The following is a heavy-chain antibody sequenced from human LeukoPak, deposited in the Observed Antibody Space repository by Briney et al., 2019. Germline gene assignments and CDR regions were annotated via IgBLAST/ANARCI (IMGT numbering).Heavy chain of an antibody. CDR3: TAVYYDGSGYPDY. J-gene: IGHJ4*02. CDR2: IKSKTDGGTT. D-gene: IGHD3-22*01. CDR1: GFTVSNAW. Sequence: TGGSLRLSCSASGFTVSNAWMTWVRQAPGKGLEWVGRIKSKTDGGTTDYAAPVKGRFTISRDESKNMVYLQMSSLKTEDTAVYSCTAVYYDGSGYPDYWGQGTLVTVSS. V-gene: IGHV3-15*01.